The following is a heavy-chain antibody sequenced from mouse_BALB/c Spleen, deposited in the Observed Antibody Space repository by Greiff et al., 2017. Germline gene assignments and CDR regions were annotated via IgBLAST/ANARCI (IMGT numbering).Heavy chain of an antibody. Sequence: VQLQQSGAELAKPGASVKMSCKASGYTFTSYWMHWVKQRPGQGLEWIGYINPSTGYTEYNQKFKDKATLTADKSSSTAYMQLSSLTSEDSAVYYCARNAPWFAYWGQGTLVTVSA. J-gene: IGHJ3*01. CDR2: INPSTGYT. CDR3: ARNAPWFAY. CDR1: GYTFTSYW. V-gene: IGHV1-7*01.